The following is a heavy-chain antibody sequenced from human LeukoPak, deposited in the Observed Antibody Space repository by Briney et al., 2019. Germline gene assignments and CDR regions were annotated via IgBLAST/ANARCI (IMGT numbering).Heavy chain of an antibody. CDR3: ARDPPREWFGELLKRFDY. V-gene: IGHV1-18*01. Sequence: GASVKVSCKASGYTFTSYGISWVRQAPGQGLEWMGWISAYNGNTNYAQKLQGRVTMTTDTSTSTAYMELRRLRSDDTAVYYCARDPPREWFGELLKRFDYWGQGTLVTVSS. D-gene: IGHD3-10*01. J-gene: IGHJ4*02. CDR1: GYTFTSYG. CDR2: ISAYNGNT.